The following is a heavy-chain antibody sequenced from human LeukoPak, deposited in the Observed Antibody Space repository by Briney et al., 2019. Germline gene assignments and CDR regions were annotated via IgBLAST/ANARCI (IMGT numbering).Heavy chain of an antibody. CDR3: ARGPNKKYSSGYYYSSVGY. J-gene: IGHJ4*02. CDR1: GGSFSGYY. V-gene: IGHV4-34*01. Sequence: PSETLSLTCAVYGGSFSGYYWSWIRQPPGKGLEWIGEINHSGSTNYNPSLKSRVTISVDTSKNQFSLKLSSVTAADTAVYYCARGPNKKYSSGYYYSSVGYWGQGTLVTVSS. D-gene: IGHD3-22*01. CDR2: INHSGST.